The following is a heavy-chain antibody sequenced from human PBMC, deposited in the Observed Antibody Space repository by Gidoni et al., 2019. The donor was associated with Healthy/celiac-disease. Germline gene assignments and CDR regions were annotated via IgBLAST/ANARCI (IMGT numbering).Heavy chain of an antibody. CDR3: ARDPTPRVIEMATIGPFDP. V-gene: IGHV3-74*01. Sequence: EVQLVDSGGGLVQPGGSLRLSCAASGFTYSRYWLHWVRQAPGKGLVWVSRINSDGSSTSYADSVKGRFTISRDNAKNTLYLQMNRLRAEDTAVYYCARDPTPRVIEMATIGPFDPWGQGTLVTVSS. D-gene: IGHD5-12*01. CDR2: INSDGSST. CDR1: GFTYSRYW. J-gene: IGHJ5*02.